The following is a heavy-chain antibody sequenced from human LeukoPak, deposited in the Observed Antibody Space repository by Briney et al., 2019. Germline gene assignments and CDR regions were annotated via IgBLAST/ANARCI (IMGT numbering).Heavy chain of an antibody. V-gene: IGHV1-18*01. CDR3: ARASTYSSSSWFDP. CDR1: GYTFTSYG. Sequence: ASVKVSCKASGYTFTSYGISWVRQAPGQGLEWMGWISAYNGNTNYAQKLQGRVTMTTDTSTSTAYMELRSLRSDDTAVYYCARASTYSSSSWFDPWGQGTLVTVSS. D-gene: IGHD6-6*01. CDR2: ISAYNGNT. J-gene: IGHJ5*02.